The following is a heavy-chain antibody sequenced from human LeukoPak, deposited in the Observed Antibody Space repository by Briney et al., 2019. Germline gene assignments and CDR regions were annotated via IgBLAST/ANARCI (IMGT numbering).Heavy chain of an antibody. V-gene: IGHV3-23*01. CDR2: ISSNGAST. Sequence: GGSLRLPCAASGFTFSSYSMNWVRQAPGKGLEWVSGISSNGASTYYVDSVKGRFTISRDNSKNTLFLQMNSLRAEDTAVYYCAKRGSVGTLGHFDYWGQGTLVTVSS. D-gene: IGHD6-13*01. CDR3: AKRGSVGTLGHFDY. J-gene: IGHJ4*02. CDR1: GFTFSSYS.